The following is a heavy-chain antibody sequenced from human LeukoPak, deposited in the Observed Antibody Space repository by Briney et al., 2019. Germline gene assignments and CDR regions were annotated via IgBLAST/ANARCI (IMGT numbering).Heavy chain of an antibody. CDR1: GGSISYY. V-gene: IGHV4-59*03. Sequence: SETLSLTCTVSGGSISYYWNWIRQPPGKGLEWIGYIYYRGNTNYNPSLKSRLTISVDTSKNQFSLKLSSVTAADTTVYYCVRDRDGFYYFDYWGQGTLVTVFS. CDR2: IYYRGNT. CDR3: VRDRDGFYYFDY. J-gene: IGHJ4*02. D-gene: IGHD5-24*01.